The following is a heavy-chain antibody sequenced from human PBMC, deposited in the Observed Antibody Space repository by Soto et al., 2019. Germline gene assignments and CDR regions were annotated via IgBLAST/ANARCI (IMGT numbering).Heavy chain of an antibody. CDR1: GFTFSSYA. J-gene: IGHJ5*02. Sequence: EVQLLESGGGLVQPGGSLRLSCAASGFTFSSYAMSRVRQAPGKGLEWVSAISGSGGSTYYADSVKGRFTISRDNSKNTLYLQMNSLRAEDTAVYYCAKVSLGYCSGGSCRMDSDPWGQGTLVTVSS. CDR2: ISGSGGST. CDR3: AKVSLGYCSGGSCRMDSDP. D-gene: IGHD2-15*01. V-gene: IGHV3-23*01.